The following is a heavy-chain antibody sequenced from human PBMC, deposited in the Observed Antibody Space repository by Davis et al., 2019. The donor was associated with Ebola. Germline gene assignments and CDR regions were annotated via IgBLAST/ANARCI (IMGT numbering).Heavy chain of an antibody. D-gene: IGHD3-9*01. CDR1: GGSISSYY. V-gene: IGHV4-59*01. CDR2: IYYSGST. Sequence: SETLSLTCTVSGGSISSYYWSWIRQPPGKGLEWIGYIYYSGSTNYNPSLKSRVTISVDTSKNQFSLKLSSVTAADTAVYYCARGFNEGGYYDILTGRPTYYFDYWGQGTLVTVSS. CDR3: ARGFNEGGYYDILTGRPTYYFDY. J-gene: IGHJ4*02.